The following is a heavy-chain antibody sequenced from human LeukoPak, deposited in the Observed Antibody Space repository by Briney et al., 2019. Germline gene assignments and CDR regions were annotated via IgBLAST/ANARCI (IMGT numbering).Heavy chain of an antibody. Sequence: GGSLRLSCAASGFTFSSYAMHWVRQAPGKGLEWVAVISYDGSNKYYAGSVKGRFTISRDNSKNTLYLQMNSLRAEDTAVYYCASGGWLLWGWFDPWGQGTLVTVSS. CDR2: ISYDGSNK. J-gene: IGHJ5*02. CDR1: GFTFSSYA. D-gene: IGHD3-3*01. V-gene: IGHV3-30*04. CDR3: ASGGWLLWGWFDP.